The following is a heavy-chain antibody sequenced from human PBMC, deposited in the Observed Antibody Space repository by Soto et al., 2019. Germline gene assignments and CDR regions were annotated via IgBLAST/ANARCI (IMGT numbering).Heavy chain of an antibody. V-gene: IGHV1-69*01. D-gene: IGHD6-13*01. CDR3: ARDPQPGDPQLVGVYYFDY. CDR1: GGTFSSYA. J-gene: IGHJ4*02. Sequence: QVQLVQSGAEVKKPGSSVKVSCKASGGTFSSYAISWVRHAPGQGLEWMGGIIPIFGTANYAQKFQGRVTITADESTSTAYMELSSLRSEDTAVYYCARDPQPGDPQLVGVYYFDYWGQGTLVTVSS. CDR2: IIPIFGTA.